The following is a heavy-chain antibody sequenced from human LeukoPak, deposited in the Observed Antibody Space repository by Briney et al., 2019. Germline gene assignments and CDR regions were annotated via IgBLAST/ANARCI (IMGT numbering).Heavy chain of an antibody. CDR3: TTGMAKTTLPFDY. J-gene: IGHJ4*02. D-gene: IGHD5-12*01. CDR2: SKSKNDGGTT. CDR1: GFTFTNAW. Sequence: GGSLRLSCAASGFTFTNAWMSWVRQAPGKGLEWVGRSKSKNDGGTTDHAAPVKGRFTISRDDSENTLYLQMNSLKTDDTAVYYCTTGMAKTTLPFDYWGQGTLVTVSS. V-gene: IGHV3-15*01.